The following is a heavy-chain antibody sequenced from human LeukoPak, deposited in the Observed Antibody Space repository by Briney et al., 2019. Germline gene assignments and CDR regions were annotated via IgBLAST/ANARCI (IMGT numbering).Heavy chain of an antibody. V-gene: IGHV4-59*01. D-gene: IGHD6-13*01. Sequence: SETLSLTCTVSGGSISSYYWSWIRQPPGQGLEWIGYIYYTGSTDYNPSLKSRFAISVDTSKNQFSLKLSSVTAEDTAVYYCARGSKAAPGTFDYWGQGTLVTVSS. CDR2: IYYTGST. CDR1: GGSISSYY. J-gene: IGHJ4*02. CDR3: ARGSKAAPGTFDY.